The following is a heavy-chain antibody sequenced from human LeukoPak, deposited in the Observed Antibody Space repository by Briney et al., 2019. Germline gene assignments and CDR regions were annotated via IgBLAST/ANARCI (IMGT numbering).Heavy chain of an antibody. J-gene: IGHJ4*02. D-gene: IGHD2-2*01. CDR2: ISYDGSNK. Sequence: GGSLRLSCAASGFTFSSYAMHWVRQAPGKGLEWVAVISYDGSNKYYADSVKGRFTISRDNSKNTLYLQMNSLRAEDTAVYYCAKASYALFDYWGQGTLVTVSS. V-gene: IGHV3-30-3*01. CDR3: AKASYALFDY. CDR1: GFTFSSYA.